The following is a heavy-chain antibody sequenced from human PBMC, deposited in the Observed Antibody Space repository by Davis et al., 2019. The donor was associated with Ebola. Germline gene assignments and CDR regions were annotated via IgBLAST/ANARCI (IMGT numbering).Heavy chain of an antibody. Sequence: GESLKISCAASGFTFSSYGMPWVRQAPGKGLEWVAVIWYDGSNKYYADSVKGRFTISRDNSKNTLYLQMNSLRAEDTAVYYCARVGTDFFDYWGQGTLVTVSS. V-gene: IGHV3-33*01. CDR3: ARVGTDFFDY. J-gene: IGHJ4*02. D-gene: IGHD6-13*01. CDR1: GFTFSSYG. CDR2: IWYDGSNK.